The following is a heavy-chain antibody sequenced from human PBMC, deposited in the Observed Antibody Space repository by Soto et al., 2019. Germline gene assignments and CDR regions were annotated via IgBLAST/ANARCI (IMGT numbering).Heavy chain of an antibody. CDR3: ARGVDSWSGYLF. J-gene: IGHJ4*02. Sequence: SETLSLTCAVYGGSFSGYYWSWIRQPPGKGLEWIGEIDHSGSTNYNPSLKSRVTISVDTSKNQFSLKLSSVTAADRGVYYCARGVDSWSGYLFWGQGTPVTVSS. D-gene: IGHD3-3*01. CDR1: GGSFSGYY. CDR2: IDHSGST. V-gene: IGHV4-34*01.